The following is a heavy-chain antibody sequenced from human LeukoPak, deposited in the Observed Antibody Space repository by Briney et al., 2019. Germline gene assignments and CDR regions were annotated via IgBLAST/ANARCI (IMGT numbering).Heavy chain of an antibody. D-gene: IGHD2-2*01. V-gene: IGHV4-34*01. J-gene: IGHJ4*02. CDR2: INHGGST. Sequence: SETLSLTCAVYGGSFSGDFWSWIRQSPGKGLEWIGEINHGGSTTYNPSLQSRVTMSVDTSTNQISLKLSSVTAADTAVYYCARRRVSYCSSTSCYGKQFDYWGQGTLVTVSS. CDR1: GGSFSGDF. CDR3: ARRRVSYCSSTSCYGKQFDY.